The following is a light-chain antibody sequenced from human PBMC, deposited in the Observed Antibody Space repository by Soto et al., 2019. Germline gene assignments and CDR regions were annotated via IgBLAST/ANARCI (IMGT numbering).Light chain of an antibody. J-gene: IGKJ1*01. Sequence: DIQLTQSPSTLSASVGDRVTITCRASQSLDNWVAWYQQKPGKAPKVLVYKASILEGGVPSRFSGSGSGTEFTLTISSLQPDDFATYHCLQYNGYWTFGQGTKVEIK. CDR1: QSLDNW. V-gene: IGKV1-5*03. CDR3: LQYNGYWT. CDR2: KAS.